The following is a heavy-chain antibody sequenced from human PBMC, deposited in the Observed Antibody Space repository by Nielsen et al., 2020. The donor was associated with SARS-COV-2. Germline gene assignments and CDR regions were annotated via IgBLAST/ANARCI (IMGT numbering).Heavy chain of an antibody. CDR3: ARDSLRETTSSWYDYYYYYGMDV. Sequence: GESLKISCAASGFTFSSYAMHWVRQAPGKGLEWVAVISYDGSNKYYADSVKGRFTISRDNSKNTLYLQMNSLRAEDTAVYYCARDSLRETTSSWYDYYYYYGMDVWGQGTTVTVSS. CDR2: ISYDGSNK. D-gene: IGHD6-13*01. CDR1: GFTFSSYA. V-gene: IGHV3-30*04. J-gene: IGHJ6*02.